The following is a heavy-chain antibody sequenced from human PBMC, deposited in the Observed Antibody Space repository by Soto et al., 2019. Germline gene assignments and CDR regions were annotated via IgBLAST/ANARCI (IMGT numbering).Heavy chain of an antibody. CDR3: VRKPISMVRANNWFDP. Sequence: EVQLLESGGDLIHPGGSLRLACAASAATFSNSAMSWDRQAPGKGLEWVSSISGSGEDTYFADSVKGRFSISRDNAKKTLYLEMQRLTPQDTATYFCVRKPISMVRANNWFDPWGQGTLVIVSS. V-gene: IGHV3-23*01. J-gene: IGHJ5*02. D-gene: IGHD3-10*01. CDR2: ISGSGEDT. CDR1: AATFSNSA.